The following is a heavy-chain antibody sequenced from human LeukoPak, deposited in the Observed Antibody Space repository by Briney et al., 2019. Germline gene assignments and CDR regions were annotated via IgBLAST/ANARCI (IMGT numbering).Heavy chain of an antibody. CDR3: AKGKVGASITDHYSGMDV. CDR1: GFTFSSYA. V-gene: IGHV3-23*01. D-gene: IGHD3-16*01. J-gene: IGHJ6*02. CDR2: ISGSGGST. Sequence: GGSLRLSCAASGFTFSSYAMSWVRQAPGKGLEWFSGISGSGGSTYHADSVKGWFTISRDNSKNTLYLLMSLLRADDTAVYYCAKGKVGASITDHYSGMDVWGQGTTVTVSS.